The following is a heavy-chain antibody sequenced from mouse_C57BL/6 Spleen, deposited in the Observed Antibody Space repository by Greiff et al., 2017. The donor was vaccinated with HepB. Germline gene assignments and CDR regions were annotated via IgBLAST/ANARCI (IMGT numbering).Heavy chain of an antibody. CDR3: ARRGYYDYWYFDV. CDR2: IYPGDGDT. D-gene: IGHD2-4*01. Sequence: VKLMESGAELVKPGASVKISCKASGYAFSSYWMNWVKQRPGKGLEWIGQIYPGDGDTNYNGKFKGKATLTADKSSSTAYMQLSSLTSEDSAVYFCARRGYYDYWYFDVWGTGTTVTVSS. J-gene: IGHJ1*03. CDR1: GYAFSSYW. V-gene: IGHV1-80*01.